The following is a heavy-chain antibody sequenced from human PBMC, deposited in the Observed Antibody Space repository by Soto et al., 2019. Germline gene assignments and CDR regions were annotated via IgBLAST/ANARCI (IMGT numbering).Heavy chain of an antibody. CDR2: IYHSGST. D-gene: IGHD4-4*01. V-gene: IGHV4-30-2*01. Sequence: QLQLQESGSGLVKPSQTLSLTCAVSGGSISSGGYSWSWIRQPPGKGLEWIGYIYHSGSTYYNPSPTRPVTISADTSKNRFSLKLSSVTAADTAVYYWARGMTTVTTLGYRGQGTLVTVSS. CDR3: ARGMTTVTTLGY. J-gene: IGHJ4*02. CDR1: GGSISSGGYS.